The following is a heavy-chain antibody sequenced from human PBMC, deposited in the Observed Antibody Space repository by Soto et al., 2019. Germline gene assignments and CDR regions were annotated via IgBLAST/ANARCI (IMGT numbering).Heavy chain of an antibody. CDR3: ARGDSTGSPTGWFDP. V-gene: IGHV1-18*04. CDR1: GYTFTRYS. CDR2: ISNYNGDT. D-gene: IGHD6-19*01. J-gene: IGHJ5*02. Sequence: QVQLVQSGAEVRKPGASVQVSCKASGYTFTRYSINWVRQAPGQGLAWVGWISNYNGDTKYAEKFQGRVTLTTDTFTTTSYMDLRSLTSDDTAMYFCARGDSTGSPTGWFDPWGQGTLVTVLS.